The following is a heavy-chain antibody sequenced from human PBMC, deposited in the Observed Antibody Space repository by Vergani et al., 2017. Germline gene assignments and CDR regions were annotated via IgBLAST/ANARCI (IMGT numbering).Heavy chain of an antibody. CDR1: GFVFDEYA. CDR2: ISWNRGKI. V-gene: IGHV3-9*03. D-gene: IGHD4/OR15-4a*01. CDR3: AKDIGSYGGYVDY. J-gene: IGHJ4*02. Sequence: EVQLVTSGGGLVQPGGSLRLSCAASGFVFDEYALHWVRQSPGKGLEWVSGISWNRGKIAYADSVKGRFTISRDTAKKSLYLQMNSLRREDMALYYCAKDIGSYGGYVDYWGQGTLVTVSS.